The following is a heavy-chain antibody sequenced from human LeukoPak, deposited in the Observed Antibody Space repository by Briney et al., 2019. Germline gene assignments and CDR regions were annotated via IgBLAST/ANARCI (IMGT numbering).Heavy chain of an antibody. CDR2: INHNGNVN. D-gene: IGHD4-17*01. CDR1: GFTFSSYW. CDR3: ARDLMSLEGLTVTTWGPFDY. J-gene: IGHJ4*02. V-gene: IGHV3-7*01. Sequence: PGGSLRLSCAASGFTFSSYWMNWARQAPGKGLEWVASINHNGNVNYYVDSVKGRFTISRDNAKNSLYLQMNSLRAEDTAVYYCARDLMSLEGLTVTTWGPFDYWGQGTLVTVSS.